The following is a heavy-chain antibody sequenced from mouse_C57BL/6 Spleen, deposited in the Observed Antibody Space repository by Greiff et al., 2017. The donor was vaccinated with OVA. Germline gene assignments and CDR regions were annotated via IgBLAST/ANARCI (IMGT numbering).Heavy chain of an antibody. D-gene: IGHD2-10*02. V-gene: IGHV1-72*01. CDR3: ARSGYGNSEGYYAMDY. CDR2: IDPNSGGT. CDR1: GYTFTSYW. J-gene: IGHJ4*01. Sequence: QVQLKQPGAELVKPGASVKLSCKASGYTFTSYWMHWVKQRPGRGLEWIGRIDPNSGGTKYNEKFKSKATLTVDKPSSTAYMQLSSLTSEDSAVYYCARSGYGNSEGYYAMDYWGQGTSVTVSS.